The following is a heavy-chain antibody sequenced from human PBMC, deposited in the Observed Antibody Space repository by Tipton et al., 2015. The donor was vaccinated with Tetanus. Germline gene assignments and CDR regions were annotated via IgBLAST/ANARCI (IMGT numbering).Heavy chain of an antibody. Sequence: TLSLTCTVSGGSISSGGYYWSWIRQHPGKGLEWIGYIYHSGSTYYNASLKRQLDISLDTSKNQFSLRLTSVTVADTAVYYCARSKLLWFGESLSGFDSWGHGTLVTVSA. D-gene: IGHD3-10*01. CDR1: GGSISSGGYY. J-gene: IGHJ5*01. CDR2: IYHSGST. CDR3: ARSKLLWFGESLSGFDS. V-gene: IGHV4-31*01.